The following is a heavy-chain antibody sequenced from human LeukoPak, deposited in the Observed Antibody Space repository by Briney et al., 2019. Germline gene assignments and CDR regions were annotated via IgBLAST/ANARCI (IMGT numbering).Heavy chain of an antibody. CDR1: GYAFDRYA. CDR3: ASSSGWYGIFDF. Sequence: ASVKVSCKASGYAFDRYAMNWVRQAPGQGLEWMGWINTATENPTYAQGFTGRFIFSLDTSASTAYLQISSLMAEDTAVYYCASSSGWYGIFDFWGQGTLITVSS. V-gene: IGHV7-4-1*02. D-gene: IGHD6-19*01. CDR2: INTATENP. J-gene: IGHJ4*02.